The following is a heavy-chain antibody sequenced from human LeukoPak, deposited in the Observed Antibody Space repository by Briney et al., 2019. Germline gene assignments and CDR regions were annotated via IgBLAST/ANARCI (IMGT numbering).Heavy chain of an antibody. D-gene: IGHD1-1*01. CDR3: ARSRHTTYYYSYGMDV. Sequence: SETLSLTCAVYGGSFSGYYWSWIRQPPGKGLEWIGEINHSGSTNYNPSLKSRVTISVDTSKNQFSLKLSSVTAADTAVYYCARSRHTTYYYSYGMDVWGQGTTVTVSS. CDR2: INHSGST. J-gene: IGHJ6*02. V-gene: IGHV4-34*01. CDR1: GGSFSGYY.